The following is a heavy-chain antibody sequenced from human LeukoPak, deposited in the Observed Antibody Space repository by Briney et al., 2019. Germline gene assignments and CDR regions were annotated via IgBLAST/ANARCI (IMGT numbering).Heavy chain of an antibody. CDR2: IYTSGST. Sequence: SETLSLTCTVSGGSISSGSYYWSWIRQPAGKGLEWIGRIYTSGSTNYNPSLKSRVTISVDTSKNQFSLKLSSVTAADTAVYYCARGPVNYDILTGRLNYYYYTDVWGKGTTVTISS. D-gene: IGHD3-9*01. CDR1: GGSISSGSYY. J-gene: IGHJ6*03. CDR3: ARGPVNYDILTGRLNYYYYTDV. V-gene: IGHV4-61*02.